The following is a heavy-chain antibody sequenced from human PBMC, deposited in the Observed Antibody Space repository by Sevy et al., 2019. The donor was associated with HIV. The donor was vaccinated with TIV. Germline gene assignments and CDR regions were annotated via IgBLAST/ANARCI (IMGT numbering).Heavy chain of an antibody. V-gene: IGHV4-61*01. CDR2: IYYSGST. J-gene: IGHJ6*02. Sequence: SETLSLTCTVSGGSVSSGSYYWSWIRQPPGKGLEWIGYIYYSGSTNYYPSLKSRVTISVDTSKNQFSLKLSSVTAADTAVYYCARGYSSSSFYYYYGMDVWGQGTTVTVSS. CDR1: GGSVSSGSYY. CDR3: ARGYSSSSFYYYYGMDV. D-gene: IGHD6-6*01.